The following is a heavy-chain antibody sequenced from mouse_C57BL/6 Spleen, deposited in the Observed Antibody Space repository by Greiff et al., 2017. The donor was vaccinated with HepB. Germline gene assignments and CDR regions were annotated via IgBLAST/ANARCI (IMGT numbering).Heavy chain of an antibody. Sequence: EVKVVESGGDLVKPGGSLKLSCAASGFTFSSYGMSWVRQTPDKRLEWVATISSGGSYTYYPDSVKGRFTISRDNAKNTLYLQMSSLKSEDTAMYYCARQGGAFDYWGQGTTLTVSS. CDR2: ISSGGSYT. CDR1: GFTFSSYG. V-gene: IGHV5-6*01. J-gene: IGHJ2*01. CDR3: ARQGGAFDY.